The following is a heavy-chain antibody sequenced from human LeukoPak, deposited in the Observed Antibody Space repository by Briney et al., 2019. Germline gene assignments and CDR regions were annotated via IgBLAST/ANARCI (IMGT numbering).Heavy chain of an antibody. J-gene: IGHJ4*02. CDR1: GFIFSSYW. D-gene: IGHD4-17*01. CDR3: ARVPRRTVTTPPYFDY. Sequence: PGGSLRLSCAASGFIFSSYWMSWVRQAPGKGLEWVANIKQDGSEKYYVDSVKGRFTISRDNAKNSLYLQMNSLRAEDTAIYYCARVPRRTVTTPPYFDYWGQGTLVTVSS. V-gene: IGHV3-7*01. CDR2: IKQDGSEK.